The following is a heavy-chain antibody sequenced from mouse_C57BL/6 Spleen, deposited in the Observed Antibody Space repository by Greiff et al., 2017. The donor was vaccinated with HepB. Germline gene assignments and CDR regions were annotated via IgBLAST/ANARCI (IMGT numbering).Heavy chain of an antibody. CDR2: IDPSDSYT. CDR3: ARPYGSSYGCFDY. V-gene: IGHV1-50*01. D-gene: IGHD1-1*01. Sequence: QVQLQQPGAELVKPGASVKLSCKASGYTFTSYWMQWVKQRPGQGLEWIGEIDPSDSYTNYNQKFKGKATLTVDTSSSTAYMQLSSLTSEDSAVYYCARPYGSSYGCFDYWGQGTTLTVSS. CDR1: GYTFTSYW. J-gene: IGHJ2*01.